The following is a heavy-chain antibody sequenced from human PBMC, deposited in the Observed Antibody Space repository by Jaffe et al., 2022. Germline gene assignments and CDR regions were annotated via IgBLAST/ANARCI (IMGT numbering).Heavy chain of an antibody. CDR3: ASDDYYGSGSYYRYWYFDL. D-gene: IGHD3-10*01. CDR2: IYSGGST. J-gene: IGHJ2*01. Sequence: EVQLVESGGGLVQPGGSLRLSCAASGFTVSSNYMSWVRQAPGKGLEWVSVIYSGGSTYYADSVKGRFTISRDNSKNTLYLQMNSLRAEDTAVYYCASDDYYGSGSYYRYWYFDLWGRGTLVTVSS. V-gene: IGHV3-66*02. CDR1: GFTVSSNY.